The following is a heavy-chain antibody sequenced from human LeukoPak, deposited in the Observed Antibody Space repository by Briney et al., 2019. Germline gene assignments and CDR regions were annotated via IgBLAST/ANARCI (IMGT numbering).Heavy chain of an antibody. V-gene: IGHV3-23*01. Sequence: GGSLRLFCAASGFTFDSYAQYCVRQAPGKGLEGVSGIFVSGDSAHYEDSVKGRLTISSDNAKNTVYLQMDIMRVECTATYYCAKTTTGYSSGRYPAWPIDYWGQGTLVTVSS. CDR1: GFTFDSYA. CDR2: IFVSGDSA. J-gene: IGHJ4*02. CDR3: AKTTTGYSSGRYPAWPIDY. D-gene: IGHD2-15*01.